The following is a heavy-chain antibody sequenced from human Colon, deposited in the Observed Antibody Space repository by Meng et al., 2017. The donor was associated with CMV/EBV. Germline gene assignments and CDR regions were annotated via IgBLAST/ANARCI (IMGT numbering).Heavy chain of an antibody. J-gene: IGHJ4*02. CDR3: AREGDGEGLPQRGSSYPLDY. Sequence: ASVKVSCKASGYTFTGYYMHWVRQAPGQGLEWMGWINPNSGGTNYAQKFQGRVTMTRDTSISTAYMELSRLRSDDTAVYYWAREGDGEGLPQRGSSYPLDYWGQGTLVTVSS. D-gene: IGHD6-13*01. CDR2: INPNSGGT. CDR1: GYTFTGYY. V-gene: IGHV1-2*02.